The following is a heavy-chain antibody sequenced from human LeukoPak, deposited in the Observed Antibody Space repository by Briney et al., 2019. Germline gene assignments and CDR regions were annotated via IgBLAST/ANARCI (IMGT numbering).Heavy chain of an antibody. V-gene: IGHV3-33*06. CDR3: VKGRPYDSSGYLHDAFEI. Sequence: GRSLRLSCAASGFTFSSYGMHWVRQAPGKGLEWVAVIWYDGSNKYYADSVKGRFTISRDNSKNTLYLQMNSLRAEDTAVYYCVKGRPYDSSGYLHDAFEIWGQGTMVTVSS. J-gene: IGHJ3*02. CDR2: IWYDGSNK. CDR1: GFTFSSYG. D-gene: IGHD3-22*01.